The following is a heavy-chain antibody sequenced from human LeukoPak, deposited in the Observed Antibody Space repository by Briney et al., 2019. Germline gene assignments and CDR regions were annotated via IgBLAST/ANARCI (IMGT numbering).Heavy chain of an antibody. CDR1: GYNFTGYY. CDR2: INPDSGGT. V-gene: IGHV1-2*02. CDR3: ARVIGGSGSYSPFDY. Sequence: APVKVSCKASGYNFTGYYMHWVRQAPGQGLEWMGWINPDSGGTNYAQRFQGRVTMTRDTSINTAYMEVSRLRSDDTAVFYCARVIGGSGSYSPFDYWGQGTLVTVSS. D-gene: IGHD3-10*01. J-gene: IGHJ4*01.